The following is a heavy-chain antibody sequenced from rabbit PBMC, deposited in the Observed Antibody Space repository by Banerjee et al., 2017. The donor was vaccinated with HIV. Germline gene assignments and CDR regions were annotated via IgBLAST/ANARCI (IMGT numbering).Heavy chain of an antibody. Sequence: QEQLEESGGDLVKPEGSLTLTCTASGFSFSNKYVMCWVRQAPGKGPEWIGCINTNSGNTVYASWAKGRFTISKTSSTTVTLQMTSLTAADTATYFCARGFDDFGFNLWGPGTLVTVS. D-gene: IGHD2-1*01. CDR1: GFSFSNKYV. CDR2: INTNSGNT. J-gene: IGHJ4*01. CDR3: ARGFDDFGFNL. V-gene: IGHV1S45*01.